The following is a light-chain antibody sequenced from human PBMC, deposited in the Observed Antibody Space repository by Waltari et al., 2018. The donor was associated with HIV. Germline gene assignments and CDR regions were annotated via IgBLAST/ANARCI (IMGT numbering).Light chain of an antibody. CDR3: QSYDISLSASVV. CDR2: GKK. CDR1: ADYD. Sequence: SLLTQPPPVAGAPGQRVTIGADYDVHWSQQIPGTAPKRLIAGKKNRPSGVPDRFSASKSGTSASLTISGLQAEDEADYFCQSYDISLSASVVFGGGTRLTVL. J-gene: IGLJ2*01. V-gene: IGLV1-40*01.